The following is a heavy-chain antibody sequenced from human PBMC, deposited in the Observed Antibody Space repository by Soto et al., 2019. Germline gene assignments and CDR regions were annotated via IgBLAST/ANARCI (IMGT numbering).Heavy chain of an antibody. J-gene: IGHJ6*02. D-gene: IGHD3-10*02. CDR3: ARLCPKGWQPTYCYSCMDV. CDR2: IYPGDSDT. V-gene: IGHV5-51*01. CDR1: AYTFTSYW. Sequence: PVHSVKMSCKACAYTFTSYWIGWVRQMPGKGLEWMGIIYPGDSDTRYSPSFQVQVTISADKSISTAYLQWSSLKALDTAMYYSARLCPKGWQPTYCYSCMDVWYQGTTVTVSS.